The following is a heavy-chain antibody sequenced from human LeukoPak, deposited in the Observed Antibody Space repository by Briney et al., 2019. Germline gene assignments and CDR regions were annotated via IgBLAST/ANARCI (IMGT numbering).Heavy chain of an antibody. D-gene: IGHD3-10*01. J-gene: IGHJ4*02. CDR2: IWYDGGDK. CDR1: GFTFSSYG. V-gene: IGHV3-33*01. CDR3: ARAGSYNAWYYFDY. Sequence: PGRSLRLSCAASGFTFSSYGMHWVRQALGKGLEWVAVIWYDGGDKYYADSVKGRFTISRDKSKNTVSLQMSSLTSEDTAVYYCARAGSYNAWYYFDYWGQGTLVTVSS.